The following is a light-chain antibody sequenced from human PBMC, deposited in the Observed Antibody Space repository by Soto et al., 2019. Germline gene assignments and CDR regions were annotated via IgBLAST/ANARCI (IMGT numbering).Light chain of an antibody. CDR2: EVS. CDR1: SDDVGGYRY. J-gene: IGLJ1*01. CDR3: NSYTSTTPYV. V-gene: IGLV2-14*01. Sequence: QSALTQPASVSGSPGQTITISCTGSSDDVGGYRYVSWFQHHPGKAPKLIIYEVSNRPSGISDRFSGSKSGNTASLTISGLQAEDEADYYCNSYTSTTPYVFGTGTKVTVL.